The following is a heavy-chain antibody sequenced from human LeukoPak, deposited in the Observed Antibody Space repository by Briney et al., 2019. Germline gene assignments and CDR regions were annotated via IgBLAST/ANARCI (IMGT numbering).Heavy chain of an antibody. CDR3: ARGLRYCSSTSCYLSWFDP. Sequence: ASVKVSCKASGYTFTGYYMHWVRRAPGQGLEWMGWINPNSGGTNYAQKFQGRVTMTRDTSISTAYMELSRLRSDDTAVYYCARGLRYCSSTSCYLSWFDPWGQGTLVTVSS. CDR2: INPNSGGT. V-gene: IGHV1-2*02. CDR1: GYTFTGYY. D-gene: IGHD2-2*01. J-gene: IGHJ5*02.